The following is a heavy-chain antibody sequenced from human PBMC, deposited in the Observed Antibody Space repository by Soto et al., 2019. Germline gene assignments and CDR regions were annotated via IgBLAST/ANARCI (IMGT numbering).Heavy chain of an antibody. CDR2: LYYCGST. CDR1: GGSISSGGYY. J-gene: IGHJ5*02. V-gene: IGHV4-31*01. CDR3: ARSVFP. Sequence: QVQLQESGPGLVKPSQTLSLTCTVSGGSISSGGYYWNWIRQHPGKGLEWIGYLYYCGSTYYNPPLNSPVTISVDTSKNQFSLKLSSVTAADTDVYYCARSVFPWRQGTLVTVSS.